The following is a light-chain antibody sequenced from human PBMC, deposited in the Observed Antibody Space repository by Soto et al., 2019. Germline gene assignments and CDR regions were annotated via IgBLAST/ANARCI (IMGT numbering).Light chain of an antibody. CDR3: QQYNKWPLT. J-gene: IGKJ1*01. Sequence: EVVMTQSPATLSVSPGERATLSCRASQSVSTNLAWNQQKPGQAPRLLIYGASTRATSIPARFSGSGSGTEFTLTISSLQSADFAVYFCQQYNKWPLTFGQGTKVEIK. CDR1: QSVSTN. CDR2: GAS. V-gene: IGKV3-15*01.